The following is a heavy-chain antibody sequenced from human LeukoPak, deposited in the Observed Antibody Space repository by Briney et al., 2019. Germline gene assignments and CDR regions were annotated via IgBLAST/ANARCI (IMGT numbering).Heavy chain of an antibody. V-gene: IGHV3-21*06. CDR2: ISSSSRYI. CDR1: GFTFRSYS. J-gene: IGHJ4*02. Sequence: PGGSLRLSCAASGFTFRSYSMNWVRQAPGKGLEWVSSISSSSRYIYYADSMKGRFTISRDNSKNSLYLQMNSLRAEDTAVYYCARVLVVLVPAAMDYWGQGTLVTVSS. D-gene: IGHD2-2*01. CDR3: ARVLVVLVPAAMDY.